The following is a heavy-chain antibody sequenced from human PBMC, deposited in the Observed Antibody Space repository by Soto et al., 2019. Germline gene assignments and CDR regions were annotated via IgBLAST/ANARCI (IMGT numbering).Heavy chain of an antibody. D-gene: IGHD2-15*01. V-gene: IGHV4-39*01. CDR3: AIHLDIWPDHDAFDI. Sequence: HLQLQESGPGLVKPSETLSLPCTVSGGSISSSSYYWGWIRQPPGKGLEWVGSIYYSGSTYYNPSLNCPVTISGNTSKFRFCLTLSAVTAADRAVYYCAIHLDIWPDHDAFDIWGQGTMVTDFS. CDR1: GGSISSSSYY. CDR2: IYYSGST. J-gene: IGHJ3*02.